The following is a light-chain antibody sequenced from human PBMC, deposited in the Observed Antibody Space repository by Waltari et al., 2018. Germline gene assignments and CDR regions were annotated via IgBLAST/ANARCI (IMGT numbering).Light chain of an antibody. CDR2: GAS. CDR1: QSVDSTL. CDR3: LHYDCPGRT. J-gene: IGKJ1*01. V-gene: IGKV3-20*01. Sequence: EIVLTQSSGHLSLSRGERATLPCRAGQSVDSTLLAWYQQKPGQAPRLLIYGASSRATGIPYRFSGCGSGTDFSLTISSLEPEDFAVYYCLHYDCPGRTFGQGTKVEIK.